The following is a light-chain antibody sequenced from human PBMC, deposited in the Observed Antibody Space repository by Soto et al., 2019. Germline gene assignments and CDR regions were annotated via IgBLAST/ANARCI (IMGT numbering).Light chain of an antibody. J-gene: IGLJ2*01. V-gene: IGLV4-69*01. CDR2: VNSDGSH. Sequence: QLVLTQSPSASAYLGASVKLTCTLDSGHSTYAISWHQQQPEKGPRYLMKVNSDGSHTKGGGIPDRFSGSSSGAERYLTISSLQSEDEADYYCQTWGLSVVFGRGTKLTVL. CDR3: QTWGLSVV. CDR1: SGHSTYA.